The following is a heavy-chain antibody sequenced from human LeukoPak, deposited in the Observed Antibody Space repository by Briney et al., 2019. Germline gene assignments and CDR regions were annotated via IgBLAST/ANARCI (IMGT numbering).Heavy chain of an antibody. CDR1: GYTFTGYY. V-gene: IGHV1-2*02. CDR2: INPNSGGT. J-gene: IGHJ4*02. Sequence: ASVKVSCKASGYTFTGYYMHWVRQAPGQGLEWMGWINPNSGGTNYAQKFQGRVTMTRDTSISTAYMELSRLRSDDTAVYYCARDHYYGSGLDYWGQGTLVTVSS. CDR3: ARDHYYGSGLDY. D-gene: IGHD3-10*01.